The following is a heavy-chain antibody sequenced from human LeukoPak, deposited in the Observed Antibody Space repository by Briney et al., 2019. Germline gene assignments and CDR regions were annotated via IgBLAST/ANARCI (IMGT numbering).Heavy chain of an antibody. CDR1: GFTFSSYS. D-gene: IGHD3-22*01. V-gene: IGHV3-21*04. CDR3: ARGRDYYDSSHFDY. CDR2: ISSSSSYI. Sequence: GGSLRLSCAASGFTFSSYSMNWVRQAPGKGLEWVSSISSSSSYIYYADSVKGRFTISRDNAKNSLYLQMNSLRAEDTALYYCARGRDYYDSSHFDYWGQGTLVTVSS. J-gene: IGHJ4*02.